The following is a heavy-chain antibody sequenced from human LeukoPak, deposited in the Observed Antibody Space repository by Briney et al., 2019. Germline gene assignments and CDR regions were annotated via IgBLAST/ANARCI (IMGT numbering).Heavy chain of an antibody. V-gene: IGHV3-53*01. Sequence: GGPLSPSGAVSGFSSRDNNLNWVPRTQEGGLKGVSVLYSGGAAYYADSVKGRFTISRDTSKNTLSLQMNSLRVEGTALYYCARGTFSPQGSYYGHWGQGTRVTVSS. CDR3: ARGTFSPQGSYYGH. CDR2: LYSGGAA. J-gene: IGHJ4*02. D-gene: IGHD3-10*01. CDR1: GFSSRDNN.